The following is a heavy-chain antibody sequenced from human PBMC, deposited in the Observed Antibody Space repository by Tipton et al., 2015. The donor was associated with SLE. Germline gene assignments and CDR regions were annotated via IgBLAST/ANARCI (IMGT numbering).Heavy chain of an antibody. J-gene: IGHJ6*03. CDR3: AREGRYPYYYYYMDV. D-gene: IGHD2-2*01. CDR2: IYYSGST. V-gene: IGHV4-59*01. CDR1: GGSISSYY. Sequence: PSLTCTVSGGSISSYYWSWIRQPPGKGLEWIGYIYYSGSTNYNPSLKSRVTISVDTSKNQFSLKLSSVTAADTAVYYCAREGRYPYYYYYMDVWGKGTTVTVSS.